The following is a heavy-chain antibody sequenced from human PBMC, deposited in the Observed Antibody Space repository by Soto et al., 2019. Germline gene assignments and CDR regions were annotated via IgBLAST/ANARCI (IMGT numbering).Heavy chain of an antibody. D-gene: IGHD3-3*01. Sequence: SETLSLTCTVSGGSISGHYWSWIRQPPGKGLQYIGYISYSGSTNYNPSLKSRVTISVDTSNNQFSLRLSSVTAAETAVYYCARDVGLQHDTGYYDFWGGKNNWFDPWGQGNLVTVSS. J-gene: IGHJ5*02. V-gene: IGHV4-59*11. CDR1: GGSISGHY. CDR2: ISYSGST. CDR3: ARDVGLQHDTGYYDFWGGKNNWFDP.